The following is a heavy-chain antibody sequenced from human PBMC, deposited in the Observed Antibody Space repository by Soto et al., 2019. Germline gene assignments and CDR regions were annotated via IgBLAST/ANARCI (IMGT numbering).Heavy chain of an antibody. J-gene: IGHJ3*02. Sequence: QVQLVQSGAEVKKPGSSVKVSCKASGGTFSSYAISWVRQAPGQGLEWMGGIIPIFGTANYVRKLQRRVTVTADESTSTVYMELSSLRSEDSAVYYCARVIDGSKLTHAFDIWGQGTMVTVSS. V-gene: IGHV1-69*01. D-gene: IGHD5-12*01. CDR2: IIPIFGTA. CDR3: ARVIDGSKLTHAFDI. CDR1: GGTFSSYA.